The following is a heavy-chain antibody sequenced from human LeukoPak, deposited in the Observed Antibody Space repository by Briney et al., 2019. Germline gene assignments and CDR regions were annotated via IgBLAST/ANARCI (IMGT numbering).Heavy chain of an antibody. Sequence: SETLSLTCTVPGGSISSYYWSWIRQPAGKGLEWIGRFYSSGSTNYNPSLKSRVTMSVDTSKNQFSLKLSSVTAADTAVYYCARGGAYYDSSGYYLGTFDPWGQGTLVTVSS. CDR2: FYSSGST. J-gene: IGHJ5*02. D-gene: IGHD3-22*01. CDR3: ARGGAYYDSSGYYLGTFDP. CDR1: GGSISSYY. V-gene: IGHV4-4*07.